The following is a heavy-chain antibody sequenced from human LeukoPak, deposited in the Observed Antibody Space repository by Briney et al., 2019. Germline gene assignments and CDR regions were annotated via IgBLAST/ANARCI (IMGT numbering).Heavy chain of an antibody. D-gene: IGHD2-2*01. J-gene: IGHJ6*03. CDR3: ARGEVDCSSTSCYRTGASYYYDYYMDV. Sequence: SVKVSCKASGGTFSSYAISWVRQAPGQGLEWMGGIIPIFGTANYAQKFQGRVTITTDESTSTAYMELSSLRSEDTAVYYCARGEVDCSSTSCYRTGASYYYDYYMDVWGKGTTVTVSS. CDR2: IIPIFGTA. V-gene: IGHV1-69*05. CDR1: GGTFSSYA.